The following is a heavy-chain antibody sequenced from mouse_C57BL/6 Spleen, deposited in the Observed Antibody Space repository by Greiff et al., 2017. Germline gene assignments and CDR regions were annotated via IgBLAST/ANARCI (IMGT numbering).Heavy chain of an antibody. D-gene: IGHD2-1*01. J-gene: IGHJ3*01. CDR1: GYSFTGYY. Sequence: VHVKQSGPELVKPGASVTISCKASGYSFTGYYMHWVKQSSEKSLEWIGEINPSTGGTSYNQKFKGKATLTVDKSSSTAYMQLKSLTSEDSAVYSCAREGGNYGFAYWGQGTLVTVSA. CDR3: AREGGNYGFAY. CDR2: INPSTGGT. V-gene: IGHV1-43*01.